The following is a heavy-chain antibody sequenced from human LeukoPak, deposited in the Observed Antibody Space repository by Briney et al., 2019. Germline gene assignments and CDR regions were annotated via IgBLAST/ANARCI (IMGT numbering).Heavy chain of an antibody. D-gene: IGHD5-12*01. V-gene: IGHV4-38-2*02. J-gene: IGHJ4*02. CDR1: SYSIRSDYY. CDR3: AREAFGDIVAARDY. CDR2: IYHTGST. Sequence: SETLSLTCAVSSYSIRSDYYWGWIRQPPGKGLEWIGSIYHTGSTYKNPSLKSRVTISVDTSKNQFSLNLSSVTAADTAVYYCAREAFGDIVAARDYWGQGTLVTVSS.